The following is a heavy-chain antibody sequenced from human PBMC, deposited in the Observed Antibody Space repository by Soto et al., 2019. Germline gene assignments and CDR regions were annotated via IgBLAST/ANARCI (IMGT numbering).Heavy chain of an antibody. CDR1: GYTFIGFS. CDR2: INPKNGDT. CDR3: SKGRWTVGHCSGGSCYDGMDV. D-gene: IGHD2-15*01. J-gene: IGHJ6*02. V-gene: IGHV1-2*02. Sequence: ASVKVSCKSSGYTFIGFSLHWVRQAPGQGLEWMGWINPKNGDTYYAQKFQGRVTMTRDTSINTVYMELNSLKSDDTAVYYCSKGRWTVGHCSGGSCYDGMDVWGQGTTVTVSS.